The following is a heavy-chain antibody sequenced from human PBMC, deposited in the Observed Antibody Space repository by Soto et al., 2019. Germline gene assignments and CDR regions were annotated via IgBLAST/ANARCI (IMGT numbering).Heavy chain of an antibody. Sequence: PSETLSLTCTVSGGSISSSSYYWGWIRQPPGKGLEWIGSIYYSGSTYYNPSLKSRVTISVDTSKNQFSLKLSSVTAADTAVYYCARADPDASVGYWGQGTLVTVSS. CDR2: IYYSGST. CDR3: ARADPDASVGY. V-gene: IGHV4-39*01. CDR1: GGSISSSSYY. J-gene: IGHJ4*02. D-gene: IGHD2-15*01.